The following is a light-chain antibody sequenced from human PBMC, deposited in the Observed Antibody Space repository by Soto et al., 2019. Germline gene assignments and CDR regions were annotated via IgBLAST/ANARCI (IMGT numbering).Light chain of an antibody. CDR1: QSLTNSF. CDR2: DTS. CDR3: QQYGTSEII. V-gene: IGKV3-20*01. J-gene: IGKJ5*01. Sequence: EFVLTQSPGTLSLSPGARAPLSCRASQSLTNSFIAWHQQRPGQAPRLLIYDTSSRASGIPDRFSGSGSGTDFTLTISRLETEDFAVFYCQQYGTSEIIFGQGTRL.